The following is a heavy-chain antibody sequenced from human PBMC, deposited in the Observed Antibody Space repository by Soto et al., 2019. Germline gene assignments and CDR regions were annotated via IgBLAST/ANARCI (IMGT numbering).Heavy chain of an antibody. CDR2: ISPYNGNT. D-gene: IGHD3-16*02. CDR3: AREGGVWGSFRYFDY. CDR1: GYTFSSYV. V-gene: IGHV1-18*04. Sequence: QVQLVQSGVEVQKPGASVKVSCKASGYTFSSYVINWLRQAPGQGLEWMGWISPYNGNTNYGQNLQGRVTMTTDTSTSLVDMELRSLRSDDTAVYYCAREGGVWGSFRYFDYWGQGTLVTVSP. J-gene: IGHJ4*02.